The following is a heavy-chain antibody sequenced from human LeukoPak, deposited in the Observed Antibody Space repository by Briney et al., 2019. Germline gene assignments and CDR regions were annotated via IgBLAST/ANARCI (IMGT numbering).Heavy chain of an antibody. V-gene: IGHV4-38-2*01. D-gene: IGHD3-3*01. CDR2: IFHSGST. J-gene: IGHJ4*02. Sequence: SETLSLTCSVSGYSITSGYYWGWIRQPPGKGLEWIGSIFHSGSTYYSPSLKSRVTISVDTSKNQFSLKLSSVTAADTAVYYCASQSPTYYEFRSWGQGTLVTVSS. CDR1: GYSITSGYY. CDR3: ASQSPTYYEFRS.